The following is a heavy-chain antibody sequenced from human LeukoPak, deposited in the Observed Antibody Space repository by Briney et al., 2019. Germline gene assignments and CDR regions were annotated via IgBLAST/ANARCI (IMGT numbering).Heavy chain of an antibody. CDR1: GGTFSSYA. D-gene: IGHD3-22*01. J-gene: IGHJ4*02. V-gene: IGHV1-69*05. CDR2: IIPIFGTA. Sequence: ASVKVSCKASGGTFSSYAISWVRQAPGQGLEWMGGIIPIFGTASYAQKFQGRVTITRDTSASTAYMELSSLRSEDTAVYYCARGPYYYDSSGYLYFDYWGQGTLVTVSS. CDR3: ARGPYYYDSSGYLYFDY.